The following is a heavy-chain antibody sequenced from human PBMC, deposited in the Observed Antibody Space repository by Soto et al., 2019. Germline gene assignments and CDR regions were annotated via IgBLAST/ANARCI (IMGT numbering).Heavy chain of an antibody. CDR2: IYHSGST. Sequence: SETLSLTCAVSGGSISSGGYSWSWIRQPPGKGLEWVGYIYHSGSTYYNPSLKSRVTISVDRSKNQFSLKLSSVTAADTAVYYCASSTSGYYYYWGQGTLVTVSS. V-gene: IGHV4-30-2*01. J-gene: IGHJ4*02. CDR3: ASSTSGYYYY. CDR1: GGSISSGGYS. D-gene: IGHD3-3*01.